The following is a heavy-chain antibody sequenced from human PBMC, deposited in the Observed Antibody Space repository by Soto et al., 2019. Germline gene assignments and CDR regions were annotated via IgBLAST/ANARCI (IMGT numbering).Heavy chain of an antibody. Sequence: SGPTRVNPTQTLTLTCTFSGFSLSTSGVGVGWIRQPPGKALEWLALIYWDDDKRYSPSLKSRLTITKDTSKNQVVLTMTNMDPVDTATYYCARMGRYYDILTGYSWTIDYWGQGTLVTVSS. CDR2: IYWDDDK. V-gene: IGHV2-5*02. D-gene: IGHD3-9*01. J-gene: IGHJ4*02. CDR3: ARMGRYYDILTGYSWTIDY. CDR1: GFSLSTSGVG.